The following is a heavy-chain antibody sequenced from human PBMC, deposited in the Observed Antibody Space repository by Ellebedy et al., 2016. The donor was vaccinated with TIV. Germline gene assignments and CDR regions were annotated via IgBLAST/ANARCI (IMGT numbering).Heavy chain of an antibody. J-gene: IGHJ3*02. D-gene: IGHD5-18*01. CDR1: GYTFTSYA. Sequence: AASVKVSCKASGYTFTSYAMHWARQAPGQRLEWMGWNNAGNGNTKYSQNFQGRVTITCDTSASTAYMELSSLRSEDTAVYYCARYFGGYTYGLAAFDIWGQGTMVTVSS. V-gene: IGHV1-3*01. CDR2: NNAGNGNT. CDR3: ARYFGGYTYGLAAFDI.